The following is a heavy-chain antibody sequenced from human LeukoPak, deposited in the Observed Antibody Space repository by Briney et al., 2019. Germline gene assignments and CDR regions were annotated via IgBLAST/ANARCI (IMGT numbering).Heavy chain of an antibody. CDR1: GATFSSYA. J-gene: IGHJ4*02. CDR3: ARVRATYYYDSSGYYYFDY. CDR2: SIPIFGTA. V-gene: IGHV1-69*13. Sequence: GPPVNVSGKASGATFSSYAISWVRQAPGHGLEWMGGSIPIFGTANYAQKFQGRFMITADESTRTAYMELSSLRSEDTAVYYCARVRATYYYDSSGYYYFDYWGQGTLVTVSS. D-gene: IGHD3-22*01.